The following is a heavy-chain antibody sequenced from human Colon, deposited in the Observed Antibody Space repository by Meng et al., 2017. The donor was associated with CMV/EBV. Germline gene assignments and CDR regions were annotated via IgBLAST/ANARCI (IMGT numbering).Heavy chain of an antibody. V-gene: IGHV3-21*01. CDR2: ISYSGSYI. D-gene: IGHD3-10*01. CDR3: VREGNAMDV. Sequence: GESLKISCTASGFTFSSYSMNWVRQAPGKGLEWVSSISYSGSYIYYADSVKGRFTISRHNAKNSLYLQMNSLRAEDTAVYYCVREGNAMDVWGQGTTVTVSS. J-gene: IGHJ6*02. CDR1: GFTFSSYS.